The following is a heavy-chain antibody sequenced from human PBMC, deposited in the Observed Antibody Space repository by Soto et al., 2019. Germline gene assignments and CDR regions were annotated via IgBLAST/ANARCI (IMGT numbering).Heavy chain of an antibody. V-gene: IGHV3-23*01. CDR1: GFTFSSYA. J-gene: IGHJ4*02. CDR3: XXXXXXXTFDY. Sequence: EVQLLESGGGLVQPGESLRLSCAASGFTFSSYAMSWVRQAPGKGLEWVSVISGSDDSTYYADSVKGRFTISRDNSKNTLYLXMXXXXXXXXXXXXXXXXXXXXTFDYWGQGTLVT. CDR2: ISGSDDST.